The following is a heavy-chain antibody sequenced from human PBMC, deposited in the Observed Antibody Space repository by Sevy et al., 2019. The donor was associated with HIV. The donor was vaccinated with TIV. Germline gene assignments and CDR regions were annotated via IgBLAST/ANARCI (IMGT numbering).Heavy chain of an antibody. Sequence: GGSLRLSCAASGFTFSSSWMHWVRQAPGKGLVWVSGINSDGGSLSYADSVKGRFTISRDNAKKTLYLQMNSLRAEDTAMDVCARGTRGTFDSWGQGALVTVSS. D-gene: IGHD1-1*01. CDR3: ARGTRGTFDS. V-gene: IGHV3-74*01. CDR2: INSDGGSL. J-gene: IGHJ4*02. CDR1: GFTFSSSW.